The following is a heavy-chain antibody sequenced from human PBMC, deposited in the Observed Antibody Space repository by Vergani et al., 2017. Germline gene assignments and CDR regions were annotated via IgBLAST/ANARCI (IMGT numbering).Heavy chain of an antibody. D-gene: IGHD3-22*01. CDR2: ISGPGLST. Sequence: EVQLVESGGGLVQPGRSLRLSCAASGFTFSNSAVSWVRQAPGRGLAWVSSISGPGLSTYYADSVKGRFSISRDNSKNTVFLQMHSLRAEDTAIYYCAGPQGTSAYYYGGFDYWGQGTLVTVSS. J-gene: IGHJ4*02. CDR3: AGPQGTSAYYYGGFDY. CDR1: GFTFSNSA. V-gene: IGHV3-23*04.